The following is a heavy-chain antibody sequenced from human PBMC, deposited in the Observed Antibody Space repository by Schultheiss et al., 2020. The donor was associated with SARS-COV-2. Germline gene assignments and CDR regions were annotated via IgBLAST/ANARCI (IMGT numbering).Heavy chain of an antibody. CDR1: GGSISSGDHS. V-gene: IGHV4-30-2*05. J-gene: IGHJ3*02. CDR3: ARWSARYDSSGYYYLHAFDI. D-gene: IGHD3-22*01. Sequence: SETLSLTCTVSGGSISSGDHSWSWIRQPPGKGLEWIGEINHSGSTNYNPSLKSLVTISVDTSKNQFSLKLSSVTAADTAVYYCARWSARYDSSGYYYLHAFDIWGQGTMVTVSS. CDR2: INHSGST.